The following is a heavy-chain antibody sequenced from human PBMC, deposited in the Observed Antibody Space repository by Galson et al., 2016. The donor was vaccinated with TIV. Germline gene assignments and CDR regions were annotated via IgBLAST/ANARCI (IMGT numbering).Heavy chain of an antibody. D-gene: IGHD3-9*01. J-gene: IGHJ4*02. CDR2: TYYTGIT. CDR1: GDSIIKTNHY. Sequence: SETLSLTCTVSGDSIIKTNHYWAWIRQPPGTGLEWIGTTYYTGITDYTPSLTSRVTISVDTSKNQFSLRLSSVTAADTAVYYCARERHAEILTSYYSFDYWGQGTLVTVSS. CDR3: ARERHAEILTSYYSFDY. V-gene: IGHV4-39*07.